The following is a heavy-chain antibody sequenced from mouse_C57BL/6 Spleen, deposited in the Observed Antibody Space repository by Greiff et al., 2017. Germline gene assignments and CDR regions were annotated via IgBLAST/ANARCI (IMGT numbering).Heavy chain of an antibody. J-gene: IGHJ3*01. CDR3: ASALYDGYPFAY. Sequence: QVQLKESGPGLVAPSQSLSIPCTVSGFSLTSYGVDWVRQSPGKGLEWLGVIWGVGSTNYNSALKSRLSISKDNSKSQVFLKMNSLQTDDTAMYYCASALYDGYPFAYWGQGTLVTVSA. D-gene: IGHD2-3*01. V-gene: IGHV2-6*01. CDR2: IWGVGST. CDR1: GFSLTSYG.